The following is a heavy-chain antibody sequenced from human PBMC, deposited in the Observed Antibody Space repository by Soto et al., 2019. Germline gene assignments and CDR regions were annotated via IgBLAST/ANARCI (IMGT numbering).Heavy chain of an antibody. CDR1: GFPFSDSY. V-gene: IGHV3-11*01. Sequence: PGGSLRLSCAASGFPFSDSYMAWIRQAPGKGLEEIATISSTGSTPYYADSVKGRFTISRDNAQNSLYLEMNNLRAEDTAVYYCARGPQLVAKWLDPWGQGILVTVPS. J-gene: IGHJ5*02. CDR3: ARGPQLVAKWLDP. CDR2: ISSTGSTP. D-gene: IGHD6-6*01.